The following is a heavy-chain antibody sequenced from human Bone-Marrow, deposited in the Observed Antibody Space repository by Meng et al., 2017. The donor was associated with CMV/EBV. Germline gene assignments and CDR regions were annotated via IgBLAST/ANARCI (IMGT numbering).Heavy chain of an antibody. J-gene: IGHJ3*02. Sequence: GESLKISCAASGFRFSDHSINWVRQATGKGLEWVSSISSSAIDTYYADSVKGRFTISRDNSKNTLYLQMNSLRAEDTALYYCARPITGGDAFDIWGQGTMVTVSS. CDR1: GFRFSDHS. V-gene: IGHV3-21*04. CDR3: ARPITGGDAFDI. CDR2: ISSSAIDT. D-gene: IGHD7-27*01.